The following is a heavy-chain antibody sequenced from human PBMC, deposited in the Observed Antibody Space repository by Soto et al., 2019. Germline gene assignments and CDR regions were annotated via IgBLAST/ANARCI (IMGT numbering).Heavy chain of an antibody. Sequence: EVQLVESGGGLVQPGGSLRLSCTASGFIVSDTYMNWVRQAPGKGLEWVSVISNRGDTHYADSVRGRFSLSRDIADNPVLLQMNNLRVEDTVVYYYWGKRQYCRSGSCSITGEAFDIWGQVTMVNVSS. CDR3: WGKRQYCRSGSCSITGEAFDI. CDR1: GFIVSDTY. D-gene: IGHD2-15*01. J-gene: IGHJ3*02. CDR2: ISNRGDT. V-gene: IGHV3-66*01.